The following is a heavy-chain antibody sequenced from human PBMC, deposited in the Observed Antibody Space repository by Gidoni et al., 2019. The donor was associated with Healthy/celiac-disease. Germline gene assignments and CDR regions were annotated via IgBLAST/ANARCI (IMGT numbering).Heavy chain of an antibody. V-gene: IGHV4-39*01. Sequence: GWIRQPPGKGLEWIGSIYYSGSTYYNPSLKSRVTISVDTSKNQFSLKLSSVTAADTAVYYCARHRDYSNYRGYFQHWGQGTLVTVSS. D-gene: IGHD4-4*01. CDR2: IYYSGST. CDR3: ARHRDYSNYRGYFQH. J-gene: IGHJ1*01.